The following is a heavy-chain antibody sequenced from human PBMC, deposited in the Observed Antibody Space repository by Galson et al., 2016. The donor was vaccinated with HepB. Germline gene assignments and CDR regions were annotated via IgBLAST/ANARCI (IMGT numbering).Heavy chain of an antibody. CDR3: ARAHCGADCLSYHILYHYGLDV. Sequence: PALVKPTQTLTLTCTFSGFSLSTRGVGVGWIRQPPGEALEWLTLIYWDDDERYSPSLKSRLTVTEDTSKSQVVLTMTNMDPVDTATYYCARAHCGADCLSYHILYHYGLDVWGQGTTVTVSS. V-gene: IGHV2-5*02. CDR2: IYWDDDE. D-gene: IGHD2-21*01. CDR1: GFSLSTRGVG. J-gene: IGHJ6*02.